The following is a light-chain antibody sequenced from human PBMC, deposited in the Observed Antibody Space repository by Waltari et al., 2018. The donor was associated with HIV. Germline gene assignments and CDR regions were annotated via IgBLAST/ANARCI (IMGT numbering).Light chain of an antibody. CDR1: HSNIGNNF. V-gene: IGLV1-51*01. CDR2: ENN. CDR3: ATWDNSLRAM. Sequence: PGQKVTISCSGSHSNIGNNFVSWYQHLPGTAPKLLIYENNRRPSRIPDRFSASKTGTSATLGITGLQTGDEAIYYCATWDNSLRAMFGGGTKLTVL. J-gene: IGLJ3*02.